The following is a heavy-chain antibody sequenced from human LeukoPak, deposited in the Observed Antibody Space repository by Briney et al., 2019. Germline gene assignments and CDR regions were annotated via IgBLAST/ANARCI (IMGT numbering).Heavy chain of an antibody. CDR2: IYYSGST. CDR3: ARDVHDYGDYVRYFDY. J-gene: IGHJ4*02. D-gene: IGHD4-17*01. Sequence: SETLSLTCTVSGGSISSYYWSWIRQPPGKGLEWIGYIYYSGSTNYNPSLKSRVTISVDTSKNQFSLKLSSVTAADTAVYYCARDVHDYGDYVRYFDYWGQGTLVTVSS. CDR1: GGSISSYY. V-gene: IGHV4-59*01.